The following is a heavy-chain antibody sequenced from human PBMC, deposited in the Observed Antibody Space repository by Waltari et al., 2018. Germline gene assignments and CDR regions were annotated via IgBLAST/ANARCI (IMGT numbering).Heavy chain of an antibody. CDR2: ISSSSSTI. CDR3: ANFPTGSGSSWRDFDY. D-gene: IGHD6-13*01. Sequence: EVQLVESGGGLVQPGGSLRLSCAASGFTFSSYSMNWVRQAPGKGLEWVSYISSSSSTIYYADSVKGRFTIARDNAKNSLYLQMNSLRAEDTAVYYCANFPTGSGSSWRDFDYWGQGTLVTVSS. V-gene: IGHV3-48*01. CDR1: GFTFSSYS. J-gene: IGHJ4*02.